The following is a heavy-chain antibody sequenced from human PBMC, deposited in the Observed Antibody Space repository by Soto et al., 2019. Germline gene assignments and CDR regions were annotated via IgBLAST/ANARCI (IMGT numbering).Heavy chain of an antibody. D-gene: IGHD3-10*01. V-gene: IGHV1-3*01. CDR2: INAGNGNT. CDR1: GYTFTSYA. J-gene: IGHJ4*02. CDR3: ARDIDEDYYDSGRYHYY. Sequence: QVQLVQSGAEVKKPGASVKVSCTASGYTFTSYAMHWVRQAPGQRLEWMGWINAGNGNTKYSQKFQGRVTITRDTSASTAYMEQSSLRSEDTGVYYCARDIDEDYYDSGRYHYYWGQGTLVTVSS.